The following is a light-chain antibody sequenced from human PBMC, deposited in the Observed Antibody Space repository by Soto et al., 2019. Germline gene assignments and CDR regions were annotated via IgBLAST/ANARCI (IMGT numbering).Light chain of an antibody. CDR2: DAS. CDR3: QEFASFPYT. Sequence: DIQMTQSPSSLSASVGDRVTITCRASHHISDNLNWYHQKPGKAPKLLLYDASNLEGAAPSRFSGRRYGTDFTLTTSSLQPENIATFYYQEFASFPYTFCQGTRLEI. J-gene: IGKJ2*01. CDR1: HHISDN. V-gene: IGKV1-33*01.